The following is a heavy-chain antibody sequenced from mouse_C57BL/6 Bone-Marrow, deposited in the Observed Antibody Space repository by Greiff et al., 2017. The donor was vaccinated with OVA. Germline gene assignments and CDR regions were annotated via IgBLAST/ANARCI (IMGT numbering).Heavy chain of an antibody. D-gene: IGHD1-1*01. J-gene: IGHJ3*01. CDR2: IDPETGGT. CDR3: TSITTVVAKGAY. V-gene: IGHV1-15*01. CDR1: GYTFTDYE. Sequence: VQLQQSGAELVRPGASVTLSCKASGYTFTDYEMHWVKQTPVHGLEWIGAIDPETGGTAYNQKFKGKAILTADKSSSTAYMELRSLTSEDSAVYYCTSITTVVAKGAYWGQGTLVTVSA.